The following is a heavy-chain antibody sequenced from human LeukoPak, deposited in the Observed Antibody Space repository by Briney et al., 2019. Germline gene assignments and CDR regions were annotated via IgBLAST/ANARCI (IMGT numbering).Heavy chain of an antibody. CDR2: INPNSGGT. D-gene: IGHD2-15*01. V-gene: IGHV1-2*02. CDR3: ARGNCSGGSCYHDAFDI. Sequence: ASVKVSCKASGYTFTGYYMHWVRQAPGQGLERMGWINPNSGGTNYAQKFQGRVTMTRDTSISTAYMELSRLRSDDTAVYYCARGNCSGGSCYHDAFDIWGQGTMVTVSS. J-gene: IGHJ3*02. CDR1: GYTFTGYY.